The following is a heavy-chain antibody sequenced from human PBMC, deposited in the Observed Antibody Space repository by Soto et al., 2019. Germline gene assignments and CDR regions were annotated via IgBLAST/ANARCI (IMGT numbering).Heavy chain of an antibody. CDR1: GGSISSYY. V-gene: IGHV4-59*08. D-gene: IGHD3-9*01. CDR3: ARLEGLATMSSYFDF. CDR2: IYYSGST. J-gene: IGHJ4*02. Sequence: SEPLSLTCTVSGGSISSYYWSWIRQPPGKGLEWIGYIYYSGSTNYNPSLESRVTISVDTSKNEFSLKVISATAADTAVYYCARLEGLATMSSYFDFWGQGYLVTVSS.